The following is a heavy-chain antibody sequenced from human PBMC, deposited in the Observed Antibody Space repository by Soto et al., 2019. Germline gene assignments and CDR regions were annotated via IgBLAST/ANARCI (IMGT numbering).Heavy chain of an antibody. V-gene: IGHV4-59*01. CDR1: GGSISGSY. D-gene: IGHD6-19*01. CDR3: ARSVAVPGAHIDY. CDR2: VYYTGST. J-gene: IGHJ4*02. Sequence: SETLSLTCSVSGGSISGSYWSWIRQSPGKGLEWLGYVYYTGSTNYSSSLRSRVSISVDTSKNEFSLRLSSVTAADTAVYFCARSVAVPGAHIDYWGQGTQVTVSS.